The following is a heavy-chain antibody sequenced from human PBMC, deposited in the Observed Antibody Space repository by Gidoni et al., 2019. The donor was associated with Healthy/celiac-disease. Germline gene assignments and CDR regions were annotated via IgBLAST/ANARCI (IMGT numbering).Heavy chain of an antibody. CDR3: TRDKITIFGVALEKRYYYYGMDV. D-gene: IGHD3-3*01. V-gene: IGHV3-49*04. CDR1: GFTFGDYA. Sequence: EVQLVESGGGLVQPGRSLSLSCTASGFTFGDYAMSWVRQAQGKGLEWVGFIRSKAYGGTTEYAASVKGRFTISRDDSKSIAYLQMNSLKTEDTAVYYCTRDKITIFGVALEKRYYYYGMDVWGQGTTVTVSS. J-gene: IGHJ6*02. CDR2: IRSKAYGGTT.